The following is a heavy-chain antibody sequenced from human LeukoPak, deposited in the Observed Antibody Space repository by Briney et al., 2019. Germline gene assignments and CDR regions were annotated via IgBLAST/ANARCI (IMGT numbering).Heavy chain of an antibody. CDR1: GYSISSGYY. J-gene: IGHJ6*03. Sequence: SQTLSLTCTVSGYSISSGYYWGWIRQPPGKGLEWIGSIYHSGSTYYNPSLKSRVTISVDTSKNQFSLKLSSVTAADTAVYYCASSTEGDCTNGVCYGALYYYYYMDVWGKGATVTVSS. D-gene: IGHD2-8*01. CDR2: IYHSGST. V-gene: IGHV4-38-2*02. CDR3: ASSTEGDCTNGVCYGALYYYYYMDV.